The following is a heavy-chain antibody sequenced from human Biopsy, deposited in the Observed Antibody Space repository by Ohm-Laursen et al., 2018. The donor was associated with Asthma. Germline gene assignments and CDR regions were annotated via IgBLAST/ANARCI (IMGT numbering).Heavy chain of an antibody. Sequence: SLRLSCAASGFNFGNYAMAWVRQAPGKGLEWVSTISGSSIIIHYGGSVKGRFTISRDNSKNTMYLVMNSLRPEDTAVYYCAKRRGYSGHDNDYWGQGTPVIVSS. CDR1: GFNFGNYA. V-gene: IGHV3-23*01. CDR2: ISGSSIII. D-gene: IGHD5-12*01. J-gene: IGHJ4*02. CDR3: AKRRGYSGHDNDY.